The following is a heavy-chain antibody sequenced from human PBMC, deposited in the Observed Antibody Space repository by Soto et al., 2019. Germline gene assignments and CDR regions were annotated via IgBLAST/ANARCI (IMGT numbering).Heavy chain of an antibody. D-gene: IGHD3-10*01. CDR1: GFTFSSYS. J-gene: IGHJ4*02. CDR2: ISGSGNYT. V-gene: IGHV3-21*01. Sequence: GGSLRLSCAASGFTFSSYSMNWVRQAPGKGLEWVSSISGSGNYTHYADFLRGRFTISRDNAKTSLYLQMNSLRAEDTAVYYCAREGINKSNEYYFDYWGQGTVVTVFS. CDR3: AREGINKSNEYYFDY.